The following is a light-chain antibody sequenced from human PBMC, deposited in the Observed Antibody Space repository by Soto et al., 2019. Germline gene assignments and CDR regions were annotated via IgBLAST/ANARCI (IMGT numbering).Light chain of an antibody. CDR3: QQLNDYPRVT. CDR2: AAS. V-gene: IGKV1-9*01. Sequence: IQLTQSPPFLSAFVGDRVSITCRASQPINNYLAWYQQKSGQAPKLLIYAASTLQSGVPSRFSASGSGTEFTLTVSNLQPDDFATYYCQQLNDYPRVTFGQGTRLEIK. CDR1: QPINNY. J-gene: IGKJ5*01.